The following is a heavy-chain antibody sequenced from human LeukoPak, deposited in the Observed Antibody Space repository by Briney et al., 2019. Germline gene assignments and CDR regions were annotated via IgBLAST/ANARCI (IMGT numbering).Heavy chain of an antibody. D-gene: IGHD6-13*01. CDR1: GFTFSTYS. CDR3: SRGRATSSWVYYYMDV. Sequence: GGSLRLSCAVSGFTFSTYSMNWVREAPGKGLEWVSSITSRSSYIYYADSVRGRFTISRDDARNSLYLQMNSLRAEDTAVYYCSRGRATSSWVYYYMDVWGKGTTVTVS. V-gene: IGHV3-21*01. J-gene: IGHJ6*03. CDR2: ITSRSSYI.